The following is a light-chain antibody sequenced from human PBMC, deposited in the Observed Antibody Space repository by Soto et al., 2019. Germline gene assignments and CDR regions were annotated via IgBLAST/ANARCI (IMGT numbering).Light chain of an antibody. Sequence: LPMNQSPSTLPASVGVLFTIICRASQSISNGLAWYKPKPGPAPKILIYHASTLGSRAPSRFSGSGSGTEFTLTISSLQPDDSATYYCQQYNSYSFGQGTKVDIK. J-gene: IGKJ1*01. V-gene: IGKV1-5*02. CDR3: QQYNSYS. CDR2: HAS. CDR1: QSISNG.